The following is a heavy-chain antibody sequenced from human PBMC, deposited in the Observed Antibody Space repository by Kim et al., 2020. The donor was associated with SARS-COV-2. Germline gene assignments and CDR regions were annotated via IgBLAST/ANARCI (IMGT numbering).Heavy chain of an antibody. V-gene: IGHV3-30*02. D-gene: IGHD6-19*01. Sequence: KGRFTISRDNSKNTLYLQMNSLRAEDTAVYYCANNAYSSGWPYYYYGMDVWGQGTTVTVSS. J-gene: IGHJ6*02. CDR3: ANNAYSSGWPYYYYGMDV.